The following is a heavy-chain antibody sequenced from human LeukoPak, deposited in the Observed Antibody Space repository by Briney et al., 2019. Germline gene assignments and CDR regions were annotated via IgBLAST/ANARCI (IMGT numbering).Heavy chain of an antibody. J-gene: IGHJ4*02. D-gene: IGHD5-24*01. CDR3: ANVLGRITDY. CDR1: GFTFSSYA. V-gene: IGHV3-23*01. CDR2: ISGSGGST. Sequence: GGSLRPSCAASGFTFSSYAMSWVRQAPGKGLEWVSAISGSGGSTYYADSVKGRFTISRDNSKNTLYLQMNSLRAEDTAVYYCANVLGRITDYWGQGTLVTVSS.